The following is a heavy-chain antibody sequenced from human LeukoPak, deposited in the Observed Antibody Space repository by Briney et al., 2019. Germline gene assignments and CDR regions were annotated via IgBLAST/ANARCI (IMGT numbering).Heavy chain of an antibody. J-gene: IGHJ5*02. Sequence: YQTLSLTSIFPVGSFSRGVNFWSWIRHHPRRALEWIGYIYNTGNTYCNPSLKSRVTLSVDTSKNQFSLKLTSVTAADTAVYYCARRGGGRWFDPWGQGTLVTVSS. V-gene: IGHV4-31*03. CDR3: ARRGGGRWFDP. CDR1: VGSFSRGVNF. D-gene: IGHD3-16*01. CDR2: IYNTGNT.